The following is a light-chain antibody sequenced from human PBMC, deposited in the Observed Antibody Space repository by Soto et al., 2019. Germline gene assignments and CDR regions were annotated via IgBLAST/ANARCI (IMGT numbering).Light chain of an antibody. Sequence: DIVMTQSPLSLPVTPGEPASISCRSSQSLLDSNGYNCLEWYLQKPGQSPQLLIYLGSNRASGVPDRFSGSGSGTDFTLKISMVEADDVGVYYCMQSLQTPLTFGKGTKVEI. J-gene: IGKJ1*01. V-gene: IGKV2-28*01. CDR1: QSLLDSNGYNC. CDR2: LGS. CDR3: MQSLQTPLT.